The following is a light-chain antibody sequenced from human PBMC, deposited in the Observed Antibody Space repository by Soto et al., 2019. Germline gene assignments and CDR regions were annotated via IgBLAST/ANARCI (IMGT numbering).Light chain of an antibody. CDR3: CSYAGSSTGV. CDR2: EGS. CDR1: SNDVGSYNF. Sequence: QSALTQPASVSGSPGQSITISCTGTSNDVGSYNFVSWYQHHPGKAPKLMIYEGSKRPSGVSNHFSGSKSGNTASLTIFGLQAEDEADYYCCSYAGSSTGVFGGGTKVTVL. J-gene: IGLJ3*02. V-gene: IGLV2-23*01.